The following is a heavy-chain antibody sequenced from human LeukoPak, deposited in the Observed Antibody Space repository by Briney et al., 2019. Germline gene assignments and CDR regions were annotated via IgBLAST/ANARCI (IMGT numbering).Heavy chain of an antibody. V-gene: IGHV4-34*01. Sequence: SETLSLTCAAYGGSFSGYYWSWIRQPPGKGLEWIGEINHSGSTNYNPSLKSRVTISVDTSKNQFSLKLSSVTAADTAVYYCARGPHPGYCSSTSCYPLGYWGQGTLVTVSS. J-gene: IGHJ4*02. CDR1: GGSFSGYY. CDR3: ARGPHPGYCSSTSCYPLGY. D-gene: IGHD2-2*01. CDR2: INHSGST.